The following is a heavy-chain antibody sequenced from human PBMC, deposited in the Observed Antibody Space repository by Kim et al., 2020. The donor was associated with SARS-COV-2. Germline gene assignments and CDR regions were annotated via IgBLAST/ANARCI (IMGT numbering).Heavy chain of an antibody. D-gene: IGHD3-10*01. Sequence: SETLSLTCTVSGGSISSYYWSWIRQPPGKGLEWIGYIYYSGSTNYNPSLKSRVTISVDTSKNQFSLKLSSVTAADTAVYYCARLPLYYYGSEAEDYWGQGTLVTVSS. V-gene: IGHV4-59*08. CDR3: ARLPLYYYGSEAEDY. CDR1: GGSISSYY. CDR2: IYYSGST. J-gene: IGHJ4*02.